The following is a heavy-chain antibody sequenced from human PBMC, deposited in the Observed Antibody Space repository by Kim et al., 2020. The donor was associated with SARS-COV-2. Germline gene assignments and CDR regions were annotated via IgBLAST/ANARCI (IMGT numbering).Heavy chain of an antibody. J-gene: IGHJ4*02. V-gene: IGHV3-23*01. CDR3: AKDGFNFGDFFDS. D-gene: IGHD2-21*01. Sequence: GGSLRLSCAASGFTFGASAMSWVRQAPGKGLEWVAGISVTGSRTYYAASAEGRFTISRDNFKTTVFLQINSLRADDTAVYYCAKDGFNFGDFFDSWGQGTLVAVSS. CDR1: GFTFGASA. CDR2: ISVTGSRT.